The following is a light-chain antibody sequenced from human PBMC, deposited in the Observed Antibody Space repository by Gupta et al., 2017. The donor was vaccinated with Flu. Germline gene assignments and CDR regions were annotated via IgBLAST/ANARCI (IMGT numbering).Light chain of an antibody. V-gene: IGLV6-57*01. CDR1: SGGIASNY. J-gene: IGLJ3*02. Sequence: FMLPQPHSVSVSPGEPVTISCTRSSGGIASNYVPWYHQRPSSSPTIMIYEDTRRHSGVPDRVSGSIDSSSNTAYLTISGRGMEDGADYYGQSAETSADVVFGGGTKLTVL. CDR2: EDT. CDR3: QSAETSADVV.